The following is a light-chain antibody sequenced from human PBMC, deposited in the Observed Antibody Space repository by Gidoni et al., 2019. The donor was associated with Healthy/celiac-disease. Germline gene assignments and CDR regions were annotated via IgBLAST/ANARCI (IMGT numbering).Light chain of an antibody. CDR1: QSVSSSY. J-gene: IGKJ4*01. V-gene: IGKV3-20*01. CDR2: GAS. CDR3: QQYGSSPF. Sequence: EIVLTQSPGTLSLSPGERATLSCRASQSVSSSYLAWYQQKPGQAPRLLIYGASSRATGIPDRFSGSGSGTDFTLTISRLEPEDFAVYYCQQYGSSPFFGGXTKVEIK.